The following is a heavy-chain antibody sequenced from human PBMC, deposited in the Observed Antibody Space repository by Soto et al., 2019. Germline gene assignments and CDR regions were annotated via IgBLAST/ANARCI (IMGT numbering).Heavy chain of an antibody. Sequence: GESLKISCKGSGHSFTSYWIGWVRQMPGKGLEWMGSIYPGDSDTRYSTSFQGQVTISADKSINTAYLQWSSLKASDTVMYYGATLPYGGRSDRAEDFQHWGQGTLVTVSS. V-gene: IGHV5-51*01. D-gene: IGHD4-17*01. CDR2: IYPGDSDT. CDR3: ATLPYGGRSDRAEDFQH. CDR1: GHSFTSYW. J-gene: IGHJ1*01.